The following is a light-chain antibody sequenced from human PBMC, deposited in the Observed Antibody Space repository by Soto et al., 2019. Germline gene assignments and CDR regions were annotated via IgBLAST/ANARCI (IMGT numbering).Light chain of an antibody. CDR2: DAS. V-gene: IGKV1-9*01. CDR3: QQFNNYPLT. J-gene: IGKJ4*01. Sequence: DIQLTQSPSSMSASVGARVTSTFRASQGISTFLAWYQQHPGTAPKRLLYDASNLQSGVPSRFSGSGSGTEFTLTVSRRQPEDLATYDCQQFNNYPLTFRGGTKVEIK. CDR1: QGISTF.